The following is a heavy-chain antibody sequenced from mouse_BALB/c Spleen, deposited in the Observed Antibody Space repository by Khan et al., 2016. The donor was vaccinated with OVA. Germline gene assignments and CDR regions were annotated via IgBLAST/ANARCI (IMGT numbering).Heavy chain of an antibody. V-gene: IGHV1S56*01. J-gene: IGHJ3*01. Sequence: QVQLQQSGPELVKPGASVRISCKASGYTFTDYYINWMKQRPRQGLEWIGWIYPGNVNTKYNEKFKDKAILTADKSSSTAYMQLSSLTSEDSAVYFCAREGYYGNSRAWFAYWGQGTLVTVST. CDR3: AREGYYGNSRAWFAY. CDR1: GYTFTDYY. CDR2: IYPGNVNT. D-gene: IGHD2-1*01.